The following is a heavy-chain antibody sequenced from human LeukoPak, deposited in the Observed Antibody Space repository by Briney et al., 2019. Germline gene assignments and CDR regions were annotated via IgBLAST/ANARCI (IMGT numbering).Heavy chain of an antibody. CDR2: ISSYSGKT. J-gene: IGHJ5*02. CDR3: ARDFWVRHSAPAPKDL. CDR1: GYPFSNYG. V-gene: IGHV1-18*01. D-gene: IGHD2-2*01. Sequence: SVKVSCKASGYPFSNYGISWVRQAPGQGLEWMGWISSYSGKTKYAQRFQGRVIMTTDTSTSTAYMELRSLRSDDTAVFYCARDFWVRHSAPAPKDLWGQGTLVTVSS.